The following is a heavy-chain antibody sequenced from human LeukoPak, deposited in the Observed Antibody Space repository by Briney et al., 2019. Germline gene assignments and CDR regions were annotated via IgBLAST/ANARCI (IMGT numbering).Heavy chain of an antibody. D-gene: IGHD5-18*01. V-gene: IGHV4-39*01. Sequence: SETLSLTCTVSGGSISSSSYYWGWIRQPPGKGLEWIGSIYYSGSTYYNPSLKSRVTISVDTSKNQFSLKLSSVTAADTAVYYCARHQWYSYGYLGKMNWFDPWGQGTLVTVSS. CDR1: GGSISSSSYY. J-gene: IGHJ5*02. CDR2: IYYSGST. CDR3: ARHQWYSYGYLGKMNWFDP.